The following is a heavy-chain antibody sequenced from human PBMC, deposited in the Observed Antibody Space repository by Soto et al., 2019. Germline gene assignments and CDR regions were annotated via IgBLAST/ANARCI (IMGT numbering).Heavy chain of an antibody. CDR1: GGSFSGYY. D-gene: IGHD1-7*01. CDR2: INHSGST. V-gene: IGHV4-34*01. J-gene: IGHJ4*02. CDR3: ARQTNWNYDY. Sequence: PSETLSLTCAVYGGSFSGYYWSWIRQPPGKGLEWIGEINHSGSTNYNPSLKSRVTISVDTSKNQFSLKLSSVTAADTAVYYCARQTNWNYDYWGQGTLVTVSS.